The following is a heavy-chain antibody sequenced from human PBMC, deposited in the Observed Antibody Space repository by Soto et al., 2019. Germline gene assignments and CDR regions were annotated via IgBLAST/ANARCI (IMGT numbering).Heavy chain of an antibody. CDR3: VLDFWSGFDAVDI. J-gene: IGHJ3*02. Sequence: GGSLRLSCSASGFTFSIYAMPWVRHAPGKGLEYVSAISSNGGSTYYADSVKGRFTISRDNSKNTLYLQMSSLRAEDTAVYYCVLDFWSGFDAVDIWGQCTMTTVS. CDR1: GFTFSIYA. D-gene: IGHD3-3*01. V-gene: IGHV3-64D*06. CDR2: ISSNGGST.